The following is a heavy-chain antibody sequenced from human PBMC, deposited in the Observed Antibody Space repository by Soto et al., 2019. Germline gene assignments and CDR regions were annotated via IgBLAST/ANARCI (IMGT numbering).Heavy chain of an antibody. CDR1: GFTFSSYG. D-gene: IGHD5-12*01. Sequence: QVQLVESGGGVVQPGRSLRLSCAASGFTFSSYGMHWVRQAPGKGLEWVAVISYDGSNKYYADSVKGRFTISRDNSKNTLYLQMNSLRAEDTAVYYCAKDLGMATTTIDYWGQGTLVTVSS. V-gene: IGHV3-30*18. CDR3: AKDLGMATTTIDY. CDR2: ISYDGSNK. J-gene: IGHJ4*02.